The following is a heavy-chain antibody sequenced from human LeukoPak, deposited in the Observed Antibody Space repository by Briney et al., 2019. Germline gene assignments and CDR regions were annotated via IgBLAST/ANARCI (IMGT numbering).Heavy chain of an antibody. CDR1: GFTFSSYG. CDR3: AKDDSSSWYSGFDY. J-gene: IGHJ4*02. V-gene: IGHV3-30*18. Sequence: GGSLRLSCAASGFTFSSYGMHWVRQAPGKGLEWVAVISYGGSNKYYADSVKGRFTISRDNSKNTLYLQMNSLRAEDTAVYYCAKDDSSSWYSGFDYWGQGTLVTVSS. D-gene: IGHD6-13*01. CDR2: ISYGGSNK.